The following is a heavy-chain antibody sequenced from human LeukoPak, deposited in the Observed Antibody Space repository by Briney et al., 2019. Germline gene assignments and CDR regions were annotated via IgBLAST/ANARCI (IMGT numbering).Heavy chain of an antibody. V-gene: IGHV4-4*02. CDR1: GGSISSSNW. CDR3: ASFPPWSSSGYPSAHAFDI. CDR2: IYHSGST. D-gene: IGHD3-22*01. J-gene: IGHJ4*02. Sequence: PSETLSLTCAVSGGSISSSNWWSWVRQPPGKGLEWIGEIYHSGSTNYNPSLKSRVTISVDKSKNQFSLKLSSVTAADTAVYYCASFPPWSSSGYPSAHAFDIWGQGTLVTVSS.